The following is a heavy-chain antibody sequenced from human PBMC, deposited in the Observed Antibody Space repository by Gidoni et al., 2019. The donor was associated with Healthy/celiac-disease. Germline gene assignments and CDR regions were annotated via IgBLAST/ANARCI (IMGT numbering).Heavy chain of an antibody. CDR2: ISGSGGRT. CDR3: TIRLKIT. D-gene: IGHD3-16*01. Sequence: EVQLLESGGGLVPPGVSLRLSCAASGFTFGSYARSWVRQAPGKGLGWVSAISGSGGRTYYADSVKGRFTISRDNSKNTLYLQMNSLRAEDTAVYYCTIRLKITWGQGTLVTVSS. CDR1: GFTFGSYA. J-gene: IGHJ5*02. V-gene: IGHV3-23*01.